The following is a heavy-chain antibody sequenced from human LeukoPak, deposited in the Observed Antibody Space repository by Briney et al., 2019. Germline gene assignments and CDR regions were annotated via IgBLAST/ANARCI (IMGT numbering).Heavy chain of an antibody. D-gene: IGHD4-17*01. V-gene: IGHV3-7*01. J-gene: IGHJ6*02. Sequence: GGSLRLSCAASGFTFSSYWMSWVRQAPGKGLEWVANIKQDGSEKYYVDSVKGRFTISRDNAKNSLYLQMNSLRAEDTAVYYCARDTTTVTHYHYYGMDVWGQGTTVTVSS. CDR1: GFTFSSYW. CDR3: ARDTTTVTHYHYYGMDV. CDR2: IKQDGSEK.